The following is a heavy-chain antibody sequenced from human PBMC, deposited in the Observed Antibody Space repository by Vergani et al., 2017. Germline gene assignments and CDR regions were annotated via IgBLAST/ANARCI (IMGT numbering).Heavy chain of an antibody. J-gene: IGHJ4*02. V-gene: IGHV4-39*07. Sequence: QLQLQESGPGLVKPSETLSLTCTVSGGSISSSRYYWGWIRQPPGKGLEWIGEINHSGSTNYNPSLKIRVTISVDTAKNQFSLKLSTVTAADTAVYYCARGANYYDSSGVYYWGQGTLVTVSS. D-gene: IGHD3-22*01. CDR1: GGSISSSRYY. CDR3: ARGANYYDSSGVYY. CDR2: INHSGST.